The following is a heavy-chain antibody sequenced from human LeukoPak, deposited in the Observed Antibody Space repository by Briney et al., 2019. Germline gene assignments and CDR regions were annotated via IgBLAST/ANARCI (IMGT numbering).Heavy chain of an antibody. Sequence: ASVKVSCKASGYTFTSYDINWVRQAPGQGLEWMGWMNPNSANTGYAQKFQGRATMTKNTSISTAYMELSSLRSEDTAVYYCARGVASLYYFDDWGQGTLVTVSS. V-gene: IGHV1-8*01. CDR1: GYTFTSYD. J-gene: IGHJ4*02. CDR3: ARGVASLYYFDD. CDR2: MNPNSANT.